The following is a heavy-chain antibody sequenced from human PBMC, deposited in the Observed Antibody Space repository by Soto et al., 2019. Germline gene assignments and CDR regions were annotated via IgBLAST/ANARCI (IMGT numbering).Heavy chain of an antibody. D-gene: IGHD3-9*01. Sequence: ASVKVSCKASGGTFSSYAISWVRQAPGQGLEWMGGIIPIFGTANYAQKFQGRVTITADESTGTAYMELSSLRSEDTAVYYCARGDRVYDILTGYYTAMAPPDYWGQGTLVTVSS. CDR3: ARGDRVYDILTGYYTAMAPPDY. J-gene: IGHJ4*02. CDR1: GGTFSSYA. CDR2: IIPIFGTA. V-gene: IGHV1-69*13.